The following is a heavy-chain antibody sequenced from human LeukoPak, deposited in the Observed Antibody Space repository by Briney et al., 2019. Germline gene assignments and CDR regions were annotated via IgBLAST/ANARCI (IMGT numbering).Heavy chain of an antibody. CDR1: GGSIGSSTYY. Sequence: KPSETLSLTCTVSGGSIGSSTYYWGWIRQPPGKGLEWIGSIFYSGSTYYDPSLKSRVTISVDTSKNQFSLKLSSVTAADTAVYYCARDPIQLWLDGYFDLWGRGTLVTVSS. J-gene: IGHJ2*01. CDR3: ARDPIQLWLDGYFDL. CDR2: IFYSGST. D-gene: IGHD5-18*01. V-gene: IGHV4-39*02.